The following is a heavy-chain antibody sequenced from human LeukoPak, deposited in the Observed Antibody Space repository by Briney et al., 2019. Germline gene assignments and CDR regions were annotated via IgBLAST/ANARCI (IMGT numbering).Heavy chain of an antibody. CDR1: GGSISSSSYY. Sequence: SETLSLTCTVSGGSISSSSYYWGWIRQPPGKGLEWIGTIYYIGTTYYNPSLKSRVTTSVDTSKNQFSLKLSPVTAADTAVYYCARLRGPTTEFQHWGQGTLVTVTS. D-gene: IGHD1-26*01. J-gene: IGHJ1*01. CDR2: IYYIGTT. V-gene: IGHV4-39*01. CDR3: ARLRGPTTEFQH.